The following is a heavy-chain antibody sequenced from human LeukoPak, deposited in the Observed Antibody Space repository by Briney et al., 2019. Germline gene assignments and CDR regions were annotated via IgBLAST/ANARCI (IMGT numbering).Heavy chain of an antibody. CDR1: GFTFSSYA. CDR3: GSSAPRIVGASKGISD. CDR2: ISSSGGST. J-gene: IGHJ4*02. Sequence: PGGSLRLSCAVSGFTFSSYAMSWVRQAPGEGLEWVSVISSSGGSTYYSDSVNGRFTISRDNSKNSLYLQMNSLRAEDTAVYYCGSSAPRIVGASKGISDWGQGALVTVSS. V-gene: IGHV3-23*01. D-gene: IGHD1-26*01.